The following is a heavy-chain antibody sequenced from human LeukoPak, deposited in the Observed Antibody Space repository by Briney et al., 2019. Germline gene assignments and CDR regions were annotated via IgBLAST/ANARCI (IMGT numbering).Heavy chain of an antibody. J-gene: IGHJ5*02. D-gene: IGHD5-18*01. V-gene: IGHV1-69*13. CDR3: ARDPRGYSYGDGSSGYNWFDP. CDR2: IIPIFGTA. Sequence: SVKVSCKASGGTFSSYAISWVRQAPGQGLEWMGGIIPIFGTANYAQKFQGRVTITADESTSTAYMELSSLRSEDTAVYYCARDPRGYSYGDGSSGYNWFDPWGQGTLVTVSS. CDR1: GGTFSSYA.